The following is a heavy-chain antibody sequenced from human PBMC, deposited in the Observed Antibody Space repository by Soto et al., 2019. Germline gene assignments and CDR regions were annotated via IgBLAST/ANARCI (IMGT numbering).Heavy chain of an antibody. J-gene: IGHJ6*02. Sequence: EVQLVESGGDLVKPGGSLRLSCAASGFTFSNAWMNWVRLAPGKGLEWVGRIKSKSDGGTTDYAAPVKGRFTISRDDSKNSLYLQMNSLKTEDTSVYYWSTGAPAQQLLASNYYYYGMDVWGQGTTVTLSS. D-gene: IGHD6-13*01. CDR1: GFTFSNAW. V-gene: IGHV3-15*07. CDR3: STGAPAQQLLASNYYYYGMDV. CDR2: IKSKSDGGTT.